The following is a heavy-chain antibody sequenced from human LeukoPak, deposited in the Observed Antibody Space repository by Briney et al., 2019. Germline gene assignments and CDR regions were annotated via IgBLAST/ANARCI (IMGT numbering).Heavy chain of an antibody. CDR2: IYHSGSN. D-gene: IGHD3-22*01. J-gene: IGHJ3*02. CDR3: AREGYYDSSGYRMVGAFDI. CDR1: GGSISSCGYS. V-gene: IGHV4-30-2*01. Sequence: SQTLSLTCAVSGGSISSCGYSWSWIRQPPGKGLEGIGYIYHSGSNYYNPSLKSRVTISVDRSKNQFSLKLSSVTAADTAVYYCAREGYYDSSGYRMVGAFDIWGQGTMVTVSS.